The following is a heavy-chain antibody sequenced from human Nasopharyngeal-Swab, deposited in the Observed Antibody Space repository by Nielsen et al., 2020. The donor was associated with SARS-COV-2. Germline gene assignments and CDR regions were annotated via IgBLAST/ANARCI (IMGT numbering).Heavy chain of an antibody. Sequence: SETLSLTCTVSGDSMNNYYWNWIRQPPGKGLEWLGYVFYSGPTNYNPSLTSRITISVDTSKNQFSLKLTSVTAADTAVYYCARWGVDCSTTSCNDAFDIWGQGAVVTVSS. V-gene: IGHV4-59*08. CDR2: VFYSGPT. CDR1: GDSMNNYY. J-gene: IGHJ3*02. CDR3: ARWGVDCSTTSCNDAFDI. D-gene: IGHD2-2*01.